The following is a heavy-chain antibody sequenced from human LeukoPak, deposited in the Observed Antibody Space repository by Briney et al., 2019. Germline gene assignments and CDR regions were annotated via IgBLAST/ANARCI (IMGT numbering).Heavy chain of an antibody. CDR2: INPNSGGT. CDR1: RYTFTGYY. V-gene: IGHV1-2*02. D-gene: IGHD2-2*01. Sequence: ASVKVSCKASRYTFTGYYMRWVRQAPGQGLEWMGWINPNSGGTNYAQKFQGRVTMTRDTSISTAYMELSRLRSGDTAVYYCAKYIVVVPAADDAFDIWGQGTMVTVSS. CDR3: AKYIVVVPAADDAFDI. J-gene: IGHJ3*02.